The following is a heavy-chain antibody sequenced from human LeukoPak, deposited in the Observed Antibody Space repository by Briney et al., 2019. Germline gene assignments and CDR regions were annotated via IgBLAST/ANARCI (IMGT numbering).Heavy chain of an antibody. CDR1: GGSISSHY. V-gene: IGHV4-59*11. Sequence: SETLSLTCTVSGGSISSHYWSWIRQPPGKGLEWIGYIYYSGSTNYNPSLKSRVTISVDTSKNQFSLKLSSVTAADTAVYYCARAKGYSGRGWWFDPWGQGTLVTVSS. CDR2: IYYSGST. CDR3: ARAKGYSGRGWWFDP. J-gene: IGHJ5*02. D-gene: IGHD5-12*01.